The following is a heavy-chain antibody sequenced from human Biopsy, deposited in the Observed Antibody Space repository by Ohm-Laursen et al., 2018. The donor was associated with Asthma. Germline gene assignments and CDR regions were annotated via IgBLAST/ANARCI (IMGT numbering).Heavy chain of an antibody. CDR2: GGSYYDGGLK. CDR1: GFAFSSYA. Sequence: RSLRLSCAASGFAFSSYAMHWVRQAPGKGLERVAVGGSYYDGGLKYYADSVNGRFTVSRDDSKNTLYLQMNSLRPDDTAVYYCARDVMEWYLPAFDFWGQGTLVTVSS. D-gene: IGHD3-3*01. CDR3: ARDVMEWYLPAFDF. J-gene: IGHJ4*02. V-gene: IGHV3-30-3*01.